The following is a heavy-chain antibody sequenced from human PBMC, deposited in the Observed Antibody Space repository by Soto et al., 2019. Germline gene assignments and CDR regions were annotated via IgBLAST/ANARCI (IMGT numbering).Heavy chain of an antibody. J-gene: IGHJ5*02. Sequence: QITLKESGPTLVKPTQTLTLTCTFSGFSLTTRGVGVGWIRQPPGKALECLALIYWDDDKRYSPSLQSRLFITKDTSKNQVVLTMTIVDPVDTATYYCAHIPNYYQYDWFDPWGQGTLVSVSS. CDR2: IYWDDDK. CDR1: GFSLTTRGVG. V-gene: IGHV2-5*02. CDR3: AHIPNYYQYDWFDP. D-gene: IGHD3-16*01.